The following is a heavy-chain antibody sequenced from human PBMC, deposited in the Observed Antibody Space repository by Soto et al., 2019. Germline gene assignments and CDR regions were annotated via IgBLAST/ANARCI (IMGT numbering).Heavy chain of an antibody. D-gene: IGHD2-2*01. CDR3: PRSTRRSPYFDY. CDR1: GYTFSNFW. V-gene: IGHV5-51*01. J-gene: IGHJ4*02. Sequence: GESLKISCRCSGYTFSNFWIAWVRHLPGEGLEWMGIIYPGDHETRYSPSFHGKVTISADKSINTAYLQWSSLEASDSAFYYCPRSTRRSPYFDYWGQGALVTVSS. CDR2: IYPGDHET.